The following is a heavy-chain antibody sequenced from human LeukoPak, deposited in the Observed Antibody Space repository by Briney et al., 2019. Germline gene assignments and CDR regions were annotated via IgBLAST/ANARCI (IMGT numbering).Heavy chain of an antibody. CDR2: IKQDGSEK. D-gene: IGHD4-17*01. CDR1: GFTFSSYC. J-gene: IGHJ3*02. CDR3: ARGQYGDYDRVAFDI. Sequence: GGSLRLSCVASGFTFSSYCMSWVRQAPGKGLEWVANIKQDGSEKYYVDSVKGRFTISRDNAKNSLYLQMNSLRAEDTAVYYCARGQYGDYDRVAFDIWGQGTMVTVSS. V-gene: IGHV3-7*04.